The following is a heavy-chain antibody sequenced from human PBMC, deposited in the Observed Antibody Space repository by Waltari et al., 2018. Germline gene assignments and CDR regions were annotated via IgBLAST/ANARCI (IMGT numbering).Heavy chain of an antibody. V-gene: IGHV1-8*03. CDR1: GYTFTSYD. CDR2: MNPSSGNT. CDR3: ARGPYYYDSSGSGGTDY. D-gene: IGHD3-22*01. Sequence: QVQLVQSGAEVKKPGASVKVSCKASGYTFTSYDINWVRQATGQGLEWMGWMNPSSGNTGYAQKFQGRVTITRNTSISTAYMGLSSLRSEDTAVYYCARGPYYYDSSGSGGTDYWGQGTLVTVSS. J-gene: IGHJ4*02.